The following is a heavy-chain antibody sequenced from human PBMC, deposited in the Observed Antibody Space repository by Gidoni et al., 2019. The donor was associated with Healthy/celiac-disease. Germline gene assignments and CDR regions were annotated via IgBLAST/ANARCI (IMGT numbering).Heavy chain of an antibody. J-gene: IGHJ2*01. CDR2: ISGSGGST. CDR1: GFPFSSCA. V-gene: IGHV3-23*01. D-gene: IGHD5-12*01. CDR3: AKDVGFWYFDL. Sequence: EVQLLGSGGGLVQPGGSLRLSCAASGFPFSSCAMSWVRQAPGKGLEWVSGISGSGGSTYYADSVKGRFTISRDNSKNTLFLQMNSLRAEDTAVYYCAKDVGFWYFDLWGRGTLVTVSS.